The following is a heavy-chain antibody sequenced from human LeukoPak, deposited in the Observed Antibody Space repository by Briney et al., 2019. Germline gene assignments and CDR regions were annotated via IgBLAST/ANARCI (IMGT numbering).Heavy chain of an antibody. CDR3: ARDAGVSSSNAFDI. CDR2: ISSSSSYI. J-gene: IGHJ3*02. Sequence: GGSLRLSCAASGFTFSSYSMNWVRQAPGKGLEWVSSISSSSSYIYYADSVKGRFTISRDNAKNSLYLEMNSLRAEDTAVYYCARDAGVSSSNAFDIWGQGTMVTVSS. CDR1: GFTFSSYS. V-gene: IGHV3-21*01. D-gene: IGHD6-6*01.